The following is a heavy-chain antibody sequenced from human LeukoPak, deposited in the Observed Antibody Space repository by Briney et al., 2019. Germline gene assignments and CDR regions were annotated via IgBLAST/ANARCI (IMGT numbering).Heavy chain of an antibody. J-gene: IGHJ4*02. Sequence: SETLSLTCTVSGGSISSYYWSWIRQPPGKGLEWIGYIYYSGSTYYNPSLKSRVTISVDTSKNRFSLKLSSVTAADTAVYYCARGEGGLLDYWGQGTLVTVSS. CDR3: ARGEGGLLDY. CDR1: GGSISSYY. CDR2: IYYSGST. V-gene: IGHV4-59*04. D-gene: IGHD2-15*01.